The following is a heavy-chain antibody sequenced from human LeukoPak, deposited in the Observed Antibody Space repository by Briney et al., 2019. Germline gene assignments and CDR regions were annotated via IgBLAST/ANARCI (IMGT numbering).Heavy chain of an antibody. V-gene: IGHV3-21*01. D-gene: IGHD1-26*01. CDR1: GFTFSDYT. Sequence: PGGSLRLSCAASGFTFSDYTMTWVRQAPGKGLEWVASISSDSSYIDYAGSVKGRFTISRDNAKNSLFLKTDTLRGDDTGIYYCARDPNVLGTTPYYFDFWGQGTLVTVSS. CDR3: ARDPNVLGTTPYYFDF. J-gene: IGHJ4*02. CDR2: ISSDSSYI.